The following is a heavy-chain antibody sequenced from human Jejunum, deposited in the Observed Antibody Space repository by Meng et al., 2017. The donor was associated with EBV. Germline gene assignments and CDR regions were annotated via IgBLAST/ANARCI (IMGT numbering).Heavy chain of an antibody. CDR2: INPNTGNP. CDR3: ARDKGRTEFDY. V-gene: IGHV7-4-1*02. Sequence: QVQLVQSGSELKKPXXXXEISCKASGYTFTPYSINWVRQAPGQGLEWMGWINPNTGNPTYAQGFTGRFVFSLDTSVSTAYLQITSLKAEDTAVYYCARDKGRTEFDYWGQGTLVTVSS. CDR1: GYTFTPYS. J-gene: IGHJ4*02. D-gene: IGHD3-10*01.